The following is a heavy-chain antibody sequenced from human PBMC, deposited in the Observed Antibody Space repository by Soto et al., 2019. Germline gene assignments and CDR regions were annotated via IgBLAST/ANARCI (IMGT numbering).Heavy chain of an antibody. CDR1: GSTLSELS. V-gene: IGHV1-24*01. D-gene: IGHD6-13*01. Sequence: ASVKVACKVSGSTLSELSVHWVLQDTGIGSEWMGCFGPEDGETTVAQRFRGRVTMTDDTPTDTACRELSSLRSDDTAVYYCATELHAAASQFTDAFGILVQGTMVTVPS. J-gene: IGHJ3*02. CDR3: ATELHAAASQFTDAFGI. CDR2: FGPEDGET.